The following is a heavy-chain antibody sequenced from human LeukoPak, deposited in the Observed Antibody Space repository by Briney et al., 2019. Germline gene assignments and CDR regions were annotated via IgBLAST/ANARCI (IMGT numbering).Heavy chain of an antibody. V-gene: IGHV3-30*04. CDR2: IAYDGSSK. J-gene: IGHJ3*02. CDR1: GFTFITYA. D-gene: IGHD3-16*01. Sequence: PGGSLRLSCAASGFTFITYALHWVRLAPGKGLEWVSVIAYDGSSKYYADSVKGRFTISRDNSKNTLYLQMNRLRVEDTAVYYCARWGDHFDALDTWGQGTMVTVSS. CDR3: ARWGDHFDALDT.